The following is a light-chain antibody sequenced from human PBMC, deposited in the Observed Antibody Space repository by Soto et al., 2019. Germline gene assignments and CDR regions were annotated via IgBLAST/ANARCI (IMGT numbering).Light chain of an antibody. J-gene: IGKJ1*01. V-gene: IGKV1-5*01. CDR3: QQYNNYST. CDR1: QSIRDW. CDR2: DAS. Sequence: DIQMTQSPSTLSASVGDRVTITCRASQSIRDWLAWFQLKPGKAPKLLIYDASSLESGVPSRFSGSGSGTEFTLTISSLQPDDFATYYCQQYNNYSTFGQGTKVEIK.